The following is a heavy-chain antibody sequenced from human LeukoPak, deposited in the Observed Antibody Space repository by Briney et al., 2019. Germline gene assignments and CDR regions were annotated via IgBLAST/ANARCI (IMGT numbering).Heavy chain of an antibody. Sequence: ASVKVSCKASGYTFTSYYMHWVRQAPGQGLEWMGIINPSGGSTSYAQKFQGRVTMTRDTSTSTVYMELSSLRSEDTAVYYCARVQYDFWSGYSKLFDYWGQGTLVTVSS. CDR1: GYTFTSYY. V-gene: IGHV1-46*01. D-gene: IGHD3-3*01. CDR2: INPSGGST. J-gene: IGHJ4*02. CDR3: ARVQYDFWSGYSKLFDY.